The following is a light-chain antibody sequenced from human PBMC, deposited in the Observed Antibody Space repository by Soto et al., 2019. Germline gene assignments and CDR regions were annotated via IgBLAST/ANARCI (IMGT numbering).Light chain of an antibody. CDR3: QQYNNWAPKT. J-gene: IGKJ1*01. Sequence: EIVMTQSPATLSVSPGERATLSCGASQSVSSNLAWYQQKPGQAPRLLIYGASTRATGIPARFSGSGSGTEFTLTISSLQSEDFAVYYCQQYNNWAPKTFGQGTKVEIK. V-gene: IGKV3-15*01. CDR2: GAS. CDR1: QSVSSN.